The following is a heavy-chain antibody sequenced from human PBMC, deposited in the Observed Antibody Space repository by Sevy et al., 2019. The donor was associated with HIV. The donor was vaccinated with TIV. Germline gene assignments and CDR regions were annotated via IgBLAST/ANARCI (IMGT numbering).Heavy chain of an antibody. CDR2: IRSKANSYAT. Sequence: GGSLRLSCAASGFTFSGSAMHWVRQASGKGLEWVGRIRSKANSYATAYAASVKGRFTISRDDSKNRAYLQMNSLKTEDTAVYYCTRYYNWNEDYWGQGTLVTVSS. CDR1: GFTFSGSA. V-gene: IGHV3-73*01. J-gene: IGHJ4*02. CDR3: TRYYNWNEDY. D-gene: IGHD1-20*01.